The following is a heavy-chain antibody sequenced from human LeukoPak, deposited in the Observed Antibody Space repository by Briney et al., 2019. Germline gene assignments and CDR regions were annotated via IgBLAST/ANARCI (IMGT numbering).Heavy chain of an antibody. Sequence: PSETLSLTCTVSGGSISSYYWSWIRQPPGKGLEWIGYIYHSGSTYYNPSLKSRVTISVDRSKNQFSLKLSSVTAADTAVYYCASIRGSSWPYYFDYWGQGTLVTVSS. CDR2: IYHSGST. V-gene: IGHV4-59*12. J-gene: IGHJ4*02. CDR3: ASIRGSSWPYYFDY. CDR1: GGSISSYY. D-gene: IGHD6-13*01.